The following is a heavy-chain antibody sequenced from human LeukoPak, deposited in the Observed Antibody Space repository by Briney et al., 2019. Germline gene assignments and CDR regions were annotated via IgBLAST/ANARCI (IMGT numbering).Heavy chain of an antibody. J-gene: IGHJ5*02. CDR2: IIPIFGTA. D-gene: IGHD4-17*01. V-gene: IGHV1-69*05. CDR1: GGTFSSYA. CDR3: AMTTVTNWFDP. Sequence: ATVKVSCKASGGTFSSYAISWVRQAPGQGLEWMGGIIPIFGTANYAQKFQGRVTITTDESTSTAYMELSSLRSEDTAVYYCAMTTVTNWFDPWGQGTLATVSS.